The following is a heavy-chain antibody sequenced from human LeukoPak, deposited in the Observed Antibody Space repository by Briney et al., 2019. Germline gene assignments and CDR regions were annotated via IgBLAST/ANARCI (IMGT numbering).Heavy chain of an antibody. CDR3: TRYNNDHFDY. D-gene: IGHD1-14*01. CDR2: ISGSGGST. CDR1: GFTFSSYA. V-gene: IGHV3-23*01. J-gene: IGHJ4*02. Sequence: PGGSLRLSCAASGFTFSSYAMSWVRQAPGKGLEWVSAISGSGGSTYYADSVKGRFTISRGNSKNTMSVQMDDLRAEDTAVYYCTRYNNDHFDYWGQGTLVTVSS.